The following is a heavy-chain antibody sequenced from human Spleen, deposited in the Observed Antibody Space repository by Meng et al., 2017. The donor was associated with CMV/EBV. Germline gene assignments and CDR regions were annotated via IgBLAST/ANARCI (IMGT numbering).Heavy chain of an antibody. CDR2: IYPGDSDT. CDR1: GYSFTSYW. Sequence: KGSGYSFTSYWIGWVRRMPGKGLEWMGIIYPGDSDTRYSPSFQGQVTISADKSISTAYLQWSSLKASDTAMYYCARYTSGYSSGCPDYWGQGTLVTVSS. J-gene: IGHJ4*01. V-gene: IGHV5-51*01. CDR3: ARYTSGYSSGCPDY. D-gene: IGHD6-19*01.